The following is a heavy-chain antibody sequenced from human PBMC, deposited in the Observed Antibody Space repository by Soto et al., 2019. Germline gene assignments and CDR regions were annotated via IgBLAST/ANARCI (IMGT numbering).Heavy chain of an antibody. V-gene: IGHV1-8*01. Sequence: GASVKVSCKASGYTFTSYDINWVRQATGQGLEWMGWMNPNSDNTGYAQKFQGRVTMTRNTSISTAYMELSSLRSEDTAVYYCAKPPTPGSPTPSYYGMDVWGLGPTVTVPS. CDR2: MNPNSDNT. D-gene: IGHD2-15*01. J-gene: IGHJ6*02. CDR3: AKPPTPGSPTPSYYGMDV. CDR1: GYTFTSYD.